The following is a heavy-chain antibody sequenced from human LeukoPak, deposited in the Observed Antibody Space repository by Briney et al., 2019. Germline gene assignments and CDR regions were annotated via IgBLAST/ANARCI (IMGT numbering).Heavy chain of an antibody. Sequence: RASVKVSCKASGGNIKNHRISWARQAPGLGLEWMGGIIPVSGTASYNQKFQGRVTITADESTSTAYMELSSLRSEDTAVYYCAREGTLWFGAKYYYYGMDVWGQGTTVTVSS. CDR1: GGNIKNHR. J-gene: IGHJ6*02. D-gene: IGHD3-10*01. CDR3: AREGTLWFGAKYYYYGMDV. CDR2: IIPVSGTA. V-gene: IGHV1-69*13.